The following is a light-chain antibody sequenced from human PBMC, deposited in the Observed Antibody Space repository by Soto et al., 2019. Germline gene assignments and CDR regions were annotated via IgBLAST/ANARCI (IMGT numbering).Light chain of an antibody. CDR1: SSDVGGYNY. J-gene: IGLJ2*01. CDR3: SSYTSSSTLDVV. V-gene: IGLV2-14*01. Sequence: HSALTQPASVSGSPGQSITISCTGTSSDVGGYNYVSWYQQHPGKAPKLMIYDVSNRPSGVSNRCSGSKSGNTASLTISGIQAEDDADYYGSSYTSSSTLDVVFGGGTKVTVL. CDR2: DVS.